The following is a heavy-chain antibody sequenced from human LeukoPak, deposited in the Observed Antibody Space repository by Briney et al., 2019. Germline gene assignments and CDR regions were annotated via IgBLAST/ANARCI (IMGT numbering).Heavy chain of an antibody. V-gene: IGHV3-74*01. Sequence: GGSLRLSCAASGFTFSSYWMHWVRQAPGKGLVWVSHINSDGSWTSYADSVKGRFTISKDNAKDTVYLQMNSLRAEDTAVYYCVSFYETYWGRGTLVTVSS. D-gene: IGHD2/OR15-2a*01. CDR1: GFTFSSYW. CDR2: INSDGSWT. CDR3: VSFYETY. J-gene: IGHJ4*02.